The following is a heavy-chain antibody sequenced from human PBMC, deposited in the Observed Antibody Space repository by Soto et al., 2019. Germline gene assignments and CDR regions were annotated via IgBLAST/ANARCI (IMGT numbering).Heavy chain of an antibody. CDR3: ARDSEEEMATADRSDAFDI. Sequence: ASVKVSCKASGGTYSSYAISWVRQAPGQGLEWMGGIIPIFGTANYAQKFQGRVTITADESTSTAYMELSSLRSEDTAVYYCARDSEEEMATADRSDAFDIWGQGTMVTVSS. J-gene: IGHJ3*02. CDR2: IIPIFGTA. V-gene: IGHV1-69*13. D-gene: IGHD5-18*01. CDR1: GGTYSSYA.